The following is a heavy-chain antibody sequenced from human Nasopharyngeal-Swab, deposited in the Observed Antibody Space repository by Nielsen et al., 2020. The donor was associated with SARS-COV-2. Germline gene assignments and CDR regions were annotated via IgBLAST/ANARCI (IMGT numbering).Heavy chain of an antibody. CDR2: IFSNDEK. Sequence: SGPTLVKPTETLTLTCTVSGFSLSNARMGVSWIRQPPGKALECLAHIFSNDEKSYSTSLKSRLTISKDTSKSQVVLTMTNMDPVDTATYYCARNSGWYLGGTFDYWGQGTLVTVSS. D-gene: IGHD6-19*01. V-gene: IGHV2-26*01. CDR3: ARNSGWYLGGTFDY. J-gene: IGHJ4*02. CDR1: GFSLSNARMG.